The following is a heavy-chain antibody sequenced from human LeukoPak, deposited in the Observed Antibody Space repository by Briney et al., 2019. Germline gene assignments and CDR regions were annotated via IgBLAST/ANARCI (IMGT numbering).Heavy chain of an antibody. Sequence: SETLSLTCTVSGSSISSGGYYWSWIRLHPGKGLEWIGYIYYSGSTYYNPSLKSRVTISVDTSKNQFSLEPSSVTAADAAVYYCARASAAGTHLDYWGQGTLVTVSS. CDR1: GSSISSGGYY. CDR2: IYYSGST. J-gene: IGHJ4*02. D-gene: IGHD6-13*01. CDR3: ARASAAGTHLDY. V-gene: IGHV4-31*03.